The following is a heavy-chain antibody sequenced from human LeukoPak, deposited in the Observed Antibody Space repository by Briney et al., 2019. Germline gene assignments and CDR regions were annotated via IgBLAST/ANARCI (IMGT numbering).Heavy chain of an antibody. J-gene: IGHJ6*03. CDR3: ARYCQYSSSSEYYYYYMDV. Sequence: GGSLRLSCAASGFTFSSYAMSWVRQAPGKGLEWVSAISGSGGSTYYADSVKGRFTISRDNAKNSLYLQMNSLRAEDTAVYYCARYCQYSSSSEYYYYYMDVWGKGTTVTVSS. D-gene: IGHD6-6*01. V-gene: IGHV3-23*01. CDR2: ISGSGGST. CDR1: GFTFSSYA.